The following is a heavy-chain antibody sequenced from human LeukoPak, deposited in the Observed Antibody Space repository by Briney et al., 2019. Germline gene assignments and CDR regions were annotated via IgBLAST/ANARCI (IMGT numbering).Heavy chain of an antibody. D-gene: IGHD3-22*01. Sequence: PGGSLRLSCAASGFTFSSYAMSWVRQAPGKGLEWVSAISGSGGSRYYADSAKGRFTISRDNSKNTLYLQMNSLRAEDTAVYYCAKTYYYDSSGYIFDYWGQGTLVTVSS. CDR2: ISGSGGSR. V-gene: IGHV3-23*01. CDR1: GFTFSSYA. CDR3: AKTYYYDSSGYIFDY. J-gene: IGHJ4*02.